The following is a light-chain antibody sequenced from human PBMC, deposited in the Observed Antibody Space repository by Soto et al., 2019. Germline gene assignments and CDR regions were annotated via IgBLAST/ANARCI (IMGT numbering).Light chain of an antibody. CDR1: QGISTY. Sequence: DIQMTQSPSSLSASVGDRVTITCRASQGISTYLIWYQQRQGRAPKLLIYAASSLLSGVPSRFSGSGSGTDFTLTISRLEPEDFAVYYCHHYPRSSWTFGQGTKVEVK. CDR2: AAS. CDR3: HHYPRSSWT. V-gene: IGKV1-39*01. J-gene: IGKJ1*01.